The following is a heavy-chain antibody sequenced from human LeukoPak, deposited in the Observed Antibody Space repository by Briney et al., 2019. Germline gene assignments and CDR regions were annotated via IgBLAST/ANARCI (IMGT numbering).Heavy chain of an antibody. CDR2: IWYDGSNK. CDR3: AKNAPRHSSSWYYFDY. J-gene: IGHJ4*02. D-gene: IGHD6-13*01. Sequence: GGSLRLSCAASGFTFRSYGMHWVRQAPGKGLEGVAVIWYDGSNKYYADSVKGRFTVSRDNSKNTLYLRMNSLRAEDTAVYFCAKNAPRHSSSWYYFDYWGQGTLVTVSS. V-gene: IGHV3-33*06. CDR1: GFTFRSYG.